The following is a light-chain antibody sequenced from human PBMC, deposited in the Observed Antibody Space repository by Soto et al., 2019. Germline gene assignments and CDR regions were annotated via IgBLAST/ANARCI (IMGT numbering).Light chain of an antibody. Sequence: QSALAQPASVSGSPGQSVTISCTGTSSDVGAYNSVSWYQQHPDKAPQLMIYKGTQRPSGVSNRFSGSTSGNAASLTISGLQAGDEADYFCCSSAGENLYVFGTGTKVTVL. CDR3: CSSAGENLYV. V-gene: IGLV2-23*01. CDR2: KGT. J-gene: IGLJ1*01. CDR1: SSDVGAYNS.